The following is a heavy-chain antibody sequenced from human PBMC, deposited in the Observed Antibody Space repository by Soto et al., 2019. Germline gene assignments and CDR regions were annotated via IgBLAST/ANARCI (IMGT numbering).Heavy chain of an antibody. CDR1: GDSMKRFF. CDR2: IPHSGST. CDR3: ARVSSIAARLFDY. V-gene: IGHV4-59*12. J-gene: IGHJ4*02. D-gene: IGHD6-6*01. Sequence: SETLSLTCNVSGDSMKRFFWSWIRQPPGKGLEWIGYIPHSGSTYYNPSLKSRVTISVDTSKNQFSLKLSSVTAADTAVYYCARVSSIAARLFDYWGQGTLVTVSS.